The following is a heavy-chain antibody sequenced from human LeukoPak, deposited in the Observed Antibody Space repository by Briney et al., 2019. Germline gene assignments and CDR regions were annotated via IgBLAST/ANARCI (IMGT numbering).Heavy chain of an antibody. CDR1: GGSISSYY. Sequence: SETLSLTCTVSGGSISSYYWSWIRQPPGKGLEWIGHIYYNGSTNYNPSLKSRVTISVDTSKNQFSLKLSSVTAADTAVYYCASTYCGGDCYSTAFDIWGQGTMVTVSS. CDR2: IYYNGST. CDR3: ASTYCGGDCYSTAFDI. J-gene: IGHJ3*02. D-gene: IGHD2-21*01. V-gene: IGHV4-59*01.